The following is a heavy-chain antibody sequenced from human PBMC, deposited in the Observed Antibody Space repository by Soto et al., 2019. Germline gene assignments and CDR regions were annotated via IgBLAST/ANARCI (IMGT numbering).Heavy chain of an antibody. CDR2: INPNSGGT. V-gene: IGHV1-2*02. CDR1: GYTFTGYY. D-gene: IGHD3-3*01. CDR3: ARGPSYDFWSGYPMNWFDP. Sequence: VSVKVSCKASGYTFTGYYMHWVRQAPGQGLEWMGWINPNSGGTNYAQKFQGRVTMTRDTSISTAYMELSRLRSDDTAVYYCARGPSYDFWSGYPMNWFDPWGQGTLVTVSS. J-gene: IGHJ5*02.